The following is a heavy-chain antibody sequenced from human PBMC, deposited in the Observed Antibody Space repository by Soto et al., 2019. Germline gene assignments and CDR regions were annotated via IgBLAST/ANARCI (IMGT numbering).Heavy chain of an antibody. CDR1: GFTFSSYG. CDR3: ARGVEYDILTGYYTTDSNWFDP. CDR2: IWYDGSNK. V-gene: IGHV3-33*01. Sequence: QVQLVESGGGVVQPGRSLRLSCAASGFTFSSYGMHWVRQAPGKGLEWVAVIWYDGSNKYYADSVKGRFTISRDNSKNTLYLQMNSLRAEDTAVYYCARGVEYDILTGYYTTDSNWFDPWGQGTLVTGSS. D-gene: IGHD3-9*01. J-gene: IGHJ5*02.